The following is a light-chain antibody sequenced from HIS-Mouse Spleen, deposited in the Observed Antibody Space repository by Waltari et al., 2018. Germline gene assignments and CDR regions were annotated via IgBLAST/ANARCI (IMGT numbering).Light chain of an antibody. Sequence: QSALTQPASVSGSPGQSITISCTGTSSDVGGYNYVSWYQQHPGKAPKLMIYEVSNRPSWVSNRFSGSKSGNTASLTISVLQAEDEADYYCSSYTSSSTKVFGGGTKLTVL. CDR2: EVS. CDR3: SSYTSSSTKV. V-gene: IGLV2-14*01. CDR1: SSDVGGYNY. J-gene: IGLJ2*01.